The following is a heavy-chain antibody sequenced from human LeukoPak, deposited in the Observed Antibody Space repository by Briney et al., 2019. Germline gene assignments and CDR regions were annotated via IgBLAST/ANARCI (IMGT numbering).Heavy chain of an antibody. CDR2: IGKDGRAK. CDR1: GFSFSSYW. V-gene: IGHV3-7*01. J-gene: IGHJ4*02. CDR3: VRDRDYYAIDY. Sequence: GGSLRLSCAASGFSFSSYWMGWFRQAPGTGLEWVANIGKDGRAKNYVDSVKGRFTISRDNAKDSLYLQMNSLRAEDTALYYCVRDRDYYAIDYWGQGTLVTVSS. D-gene: IGHD3-22*01.